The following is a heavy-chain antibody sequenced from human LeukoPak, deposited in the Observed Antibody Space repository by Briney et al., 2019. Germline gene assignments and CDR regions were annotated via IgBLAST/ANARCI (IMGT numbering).Heavy chain of an antibody. J-gene: IGHJ2*01. CDR1: GFTFSSYA. CDR2: ISYDGSNK. Sequence: PGGSLRLSCAASGFTFSSYAMHWVRQAPGKGLEWVAVISYDGSNKYYADSVKGRFTISRDNSENTLYLQMNSLRAEDTAVYYCARTNLYRSGHWNFDLWGRGTLATVSS. V-gene: IGHV3-30-3*01. D-gene: IGHD6-25*01. CDR3: ARTNLYRSGHWNFDL.